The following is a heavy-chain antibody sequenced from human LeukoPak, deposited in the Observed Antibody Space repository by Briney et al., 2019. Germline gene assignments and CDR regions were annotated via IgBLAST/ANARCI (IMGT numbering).Heavy chain of an antibody. Sequence: GRSLRLSCAASGFTFSSYAMHWVRQAPGKGLEWVAVISYDGSNKYYADSVKGRFTISRDNSKNTLYLQMNSLRAEDTAVYYCEREYPRYCTNGVCYPFDYWGQGTLVTVSS. CDR1: GFTFSSYA. J-gene: IGHJ4*02. V-gene: IGHV3-30*04. D-gene: IGHD2-8*01. CDR2: ISYDGSNK. CDR3: EREYPRYCTNGVCYPFDY.